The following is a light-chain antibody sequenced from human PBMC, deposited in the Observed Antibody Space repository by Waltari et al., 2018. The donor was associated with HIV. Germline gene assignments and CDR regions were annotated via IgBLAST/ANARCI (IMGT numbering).Light chain of an antibody. CDR2: SNN. CDR1: SANIGSNT. J-gene: IGLJ2*01. Sequence: QSVLTQPPSASGTPGQRVTIPWYGSSANIGSNTVNWYQQLPGTAPKLLIYSNNQRPSGVPDRFSGSKSGTSASLAISGLQSEDEADYYCAAWDDSLNGVVFGGGTKLTVL. CDR3: AAWDDSLNGVV. V-gene: IGLV1-44*01.